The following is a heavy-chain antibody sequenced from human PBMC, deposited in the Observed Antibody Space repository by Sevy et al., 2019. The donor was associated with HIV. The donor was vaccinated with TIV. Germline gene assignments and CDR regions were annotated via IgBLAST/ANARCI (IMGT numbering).Heavy chain of an antibody. J-gene: IGHJ5*02. D-gene: IGHD3-22*01. CDR3: ARYYYDSSGPGSWFDP. CDR1: GGSTNTYF. Sequence: TLSLTCTVSGGSTNTYFWTWIRQPPGKGLEWIGYIYNSGSSNYNPSFKSRVTISVDTSKNQVSLKLSSVTAADTAVYYCARYYYDSSGPGSWFDPWGQGTLVTVSS. V-gene: IGHV4-59*01. CDR2: IYNSGSS.